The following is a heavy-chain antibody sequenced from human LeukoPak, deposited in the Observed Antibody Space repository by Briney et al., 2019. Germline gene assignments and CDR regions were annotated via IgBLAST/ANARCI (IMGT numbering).Heavy chain of an antibody. V-gene: IGHV3-30*02. D-gene: IGHD2-21*02. CDR2: IWYDGSNE. J-gene: IGHJ4*02. CDR1: GFSFSSYG. CDR3: AKDRDGGVTGIAY. Sequence: GGSLRLSCAASGFSFSSYGMHWVRQAPGKGLEWVAVIWYDGSNENYADSVKGRFTISRDNSKNTLYMQMNSLRAEDTAVYYCAKDRDGGVTGIAYWGQGTLVTVSS.